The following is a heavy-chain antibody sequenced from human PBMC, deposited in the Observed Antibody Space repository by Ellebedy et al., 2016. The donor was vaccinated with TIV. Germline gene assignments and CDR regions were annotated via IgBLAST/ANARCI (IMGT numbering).Heavy chain of an antibody. D-gene: IGHD3-3*01. Sequence: GESLKISXAASGFTFSSYGMHWVRQAPGKGLEWVAVIWYDGSNKYYADSVKGRFTISRDNSKNTLYLQMNSLRAEDTAVYYCARGVPRVDFWSGYLYEIDYYYYGMDVWGQGTTVTVSS. CDR2: IWYDGSNK. J-gene: IGHJ6*02. CDR3: ARGVPRVDFWSGYLYEIDYYYYGMDV. CDR1: GFTFSSYG. V-gene: IGHV3-33*01.